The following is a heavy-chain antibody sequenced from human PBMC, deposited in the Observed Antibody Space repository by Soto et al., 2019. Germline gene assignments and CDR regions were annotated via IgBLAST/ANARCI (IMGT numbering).Heavy chain of an antibody. V-gene: IGHV3-53*01. J-gene: IGHJ4*02. Sequence: GSLRLSCAASGFTVSSNYMSWVRQAPGKGLEWVSVIYSDGSTYYAASVRGRFTISRDNSKNTLYLQMNSLRAEDTAVYYCARDPRDSSGWPYDFDHWGRGTLVTVSS. CDR1: GFTVSSNY. D-gene: IGHD6-19*01. CDR2: IYSDGST. CDR3: ARDPRDSSGWPYDFDH.